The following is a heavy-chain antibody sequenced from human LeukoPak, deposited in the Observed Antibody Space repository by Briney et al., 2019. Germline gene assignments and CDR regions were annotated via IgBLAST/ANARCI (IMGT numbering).Heavy chain of an antibody. CDR2: IYYSGST. Sequence: SETQSLTCTVSGGSISTYYWSWIRQPPGKGLEWIGYIYYSGSTNYNPSLKSRVTISVDTSKNQFSLKLSSVTAADTAVYYCARAPSAKNSSPYFFDYWGQGTLVTVSS. J-gene: IGHJ4*02. V-gene: IGHV4-59*01. D-gene: IGHD6-6*01. CDR3: ARAPSAKNSSPYFFDY. CDR1: GGSISTYY.